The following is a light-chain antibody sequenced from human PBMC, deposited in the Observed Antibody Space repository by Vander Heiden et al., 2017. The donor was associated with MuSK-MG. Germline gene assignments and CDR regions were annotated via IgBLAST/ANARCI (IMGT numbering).Light chain of an antibody. J-gene: IGKJ5*01. CDR3: QQDGSSLIT. CDR2: GAS. V-gene: IGKV3-20*01. CDR1: QSVSSSY. Sequence: EFALTQSPGTLSLSPGERATLSCRASQSVSSSYLAWYQQKPGQAPRLLIYGASSRATGIPDRFSGSGSGTDFTLTISRLEPEDFAVYYCQQDGSSLITFGQGTQVXIK.